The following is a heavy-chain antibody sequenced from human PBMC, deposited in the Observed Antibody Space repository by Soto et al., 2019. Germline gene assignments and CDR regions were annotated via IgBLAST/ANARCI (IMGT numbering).Heavy chain of an antibody. CDR3: AILGYCSSTSCYTGNWFDP. D-gene: IGHD2-2*02. J-gene: IGHJ5*02. CDR2: ISAYNGNT. V-gene: IGHV1-18*04. CDR1: GYTFTSYG. Sequence: ASVKVSCKASGYTFTSYGSSWVRQAPGQGLEWMGWISAYNGNTNYAQKLQGRVTMTTDTSTSTAYMELRSLRSDDTAVYYCAILGYCSSTSCYTGNWFDPWGQGTLVTVS.